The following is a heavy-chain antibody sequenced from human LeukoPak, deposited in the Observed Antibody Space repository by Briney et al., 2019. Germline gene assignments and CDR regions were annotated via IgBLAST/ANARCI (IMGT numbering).Heavy chain of an antibody. V-gene: IGHV3-21*04. CDR3: AKGDTMIVVVMFDY. CDR2: INSDSTNM. Sequence: GGSLRLSCVVSGFPFDHYRMNWVRQAPGKGLEWVSSINSDSTNMYYTDSVKGRFTISRDNAKNSLYLQMNSLRAEDTALYYCAKGDTMIVVVMFDYWGQGTLVTVSS. CDR1: GFPFDHYR. D-gene: IGHD3-22*01. J-gene: IGHJ4*02.